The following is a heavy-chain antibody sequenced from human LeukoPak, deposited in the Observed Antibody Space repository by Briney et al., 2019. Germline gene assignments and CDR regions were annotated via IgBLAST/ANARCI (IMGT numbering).Heavy chain of an antibody. CDR2: INPSGGST. CDR1: GYTFTRYF. CDR3: ARGRKYYYDSSGFPRIDY. J-gene: IGHJ4*02. Sequence: ASVKVSCKASGYTFTRYFMHWVRQAPGQGFEWMGIINPSGGSTNYAQKFQGRVTMTRDTSTSTVYMEMSSLRSEDTAVYYCARGRKYYYDSSGFPRIDYWGQGTLVTVSS. V-gene: IGHV1-46*01. D-gene: IGHD3-22*01.